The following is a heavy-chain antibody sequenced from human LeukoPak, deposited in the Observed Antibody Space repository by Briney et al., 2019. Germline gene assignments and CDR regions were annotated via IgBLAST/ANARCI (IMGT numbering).Heavy chain of an antibody. D-gene: IGHD3-3*01. Sequence: PSETLSLTCTVSGGSISSYYWSWIRQPPGKGLEWIGYIYYSGSINYNPSLKSRVTISVDTSKNQFSLKLSSVTAADTAVYYCARDAIFGGHGMDVWGQGTTVTVSS. J-gene: IGHJ6*02. CDR2: IYYSGSI. V-gene: IGHV4-59*01. CDR1: GGSISSYY. CDR3: ARDAIFGGHGMDV.